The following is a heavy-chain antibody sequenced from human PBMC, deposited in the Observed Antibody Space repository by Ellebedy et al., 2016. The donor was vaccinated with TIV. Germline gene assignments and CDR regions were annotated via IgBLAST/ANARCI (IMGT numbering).Heavy chain of an antibody. J-gene: IGHJ4*02. CDR1: GDYITSSY. Sequence: MPSETLSLTCTVSGDYITSSYWNWIRQPPGKGLEWIGHIYYSGSANYNPSLKSRVSISVDTSKKKFSLKLTSVTAADTAVYYCARQLRKWEPPGNWGRGTLVTVSS. CDR3: ARQLRKWEPPGN. D-gene: IGHD1-26*01. CDR2: IYYSGSA. V-gene: IGHV4-59*01.